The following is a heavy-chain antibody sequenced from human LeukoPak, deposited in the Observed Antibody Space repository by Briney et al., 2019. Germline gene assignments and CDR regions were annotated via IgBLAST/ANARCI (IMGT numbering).Heavy chain of an antibody. CDR2: IYPGYSDT. Sequence: PGESLKISCKGSGYSFTSYWIGWVRKMPGKGLEWMGIIYPGYSDTKYSPPFQGQLTISADKSMNPAYLQWSSLKASDTAIYYCARMYGYSASGTFYFGNFDYWGQGTLVTVSS. CDR3: ARMYGYSASGTFYFGNFDY. J-gene: IGHJ4*02. D-gene: IGHD3-10*01. V-gene: IGHV5-51*01. CDR1: GYSFTSYW.